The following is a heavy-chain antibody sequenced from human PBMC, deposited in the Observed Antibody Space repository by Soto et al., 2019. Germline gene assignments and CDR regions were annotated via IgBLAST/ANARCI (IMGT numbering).Heavy chain of an antibody. CDR2: IYWDDDK. D-gene: IGHD3-3*01. V-gene: IGHV2-5*02. J-gene: IGHJ4*02. Sequence: QITLNESGPTLVKPRQTLTMTCTFSGFSLTTSGVGVGWIRQYPGKAPEWLALIYWDDDKRYSPSLKSRLTITKDTSKNQVVLTMADLDPADTATYYCAHRVLRTVFGLVTTTAIYFDFWGQGTPVAVSS. CDR3: AHRVLRTVFGLVTTTAIYFDF. CDR1: GFSLTTSGVG.